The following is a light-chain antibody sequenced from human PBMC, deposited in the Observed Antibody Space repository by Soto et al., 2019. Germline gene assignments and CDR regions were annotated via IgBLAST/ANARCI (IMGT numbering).Light chain of an antibody. V-gene: IGKV2-28*01. Sequence: EIVMTQSPLSLPVTPGEPASISCRSSQSLLHRNGYNYLDWYLQKPGQSPQLLIYLGSNRASGVPDRFSGSGSGTDFTLKSSRVEAEDVGGYYCMQALHAFTFGGGTKVEIK. CDR3: MQALHAFT. J-gene: IGKJ4*01. CDR1: QSLLHRNGYNY. CDR2: LGS.